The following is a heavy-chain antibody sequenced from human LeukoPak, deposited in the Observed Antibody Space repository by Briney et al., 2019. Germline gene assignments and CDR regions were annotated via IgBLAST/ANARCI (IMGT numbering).Heavy chain of an antibody. CDR1: GYSVGRGYY. J-gene: IGHJ6*03. CDR2: IYPSGKT. D-gene: IGHD4-23*01. V-gene: IGHV4-38-2*02. Sequence: SETLSLTCTVSGYSVGRGYYWGWLRQAPGMGLEWIGSIYPSGKTYYNPSLNSRATILLDTSRNHFSLDLISVTTADSAVYYCARAGDNFLNSDYYYMDAWGKGASVAVSS. CDR3: ARAGDNFLNSDYYYMDA.